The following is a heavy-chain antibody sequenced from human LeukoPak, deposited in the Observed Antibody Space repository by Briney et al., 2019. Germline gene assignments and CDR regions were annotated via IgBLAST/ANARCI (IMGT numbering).Heavy chain of an antibody. CDR3: ARDRGLVSDY. J-gene: IGHJ4*02. CDR2: IYSDGTT. Sequence: GGSLRLSCAASGFTVSTHYMSWVRQAPGKGLEWVSVIYSDGTTYYTDSVKGRFTISRDNSKNTLYLQMNSLKTEDTAAYYCARDRGLVSDYWGQGTLVTVSS. D-gene: IGHD5/OR15-5a*01. CDR1: GFTVSTHY. V-gene: IGHV3-53*01.